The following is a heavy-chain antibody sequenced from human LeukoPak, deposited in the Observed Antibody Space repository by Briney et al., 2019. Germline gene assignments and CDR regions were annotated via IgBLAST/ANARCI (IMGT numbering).Heavy chain of an antibody. CDR3: ARDLRGSSCYDY. J-gene: IGHJ4*02. V-gene: IGHV4-59*01. D-gene: IGHD2-2*01. Sequence: PSETLSLTCTVSGGSLSSYYWSWIRQPPGKGLEWIGYIYYSGSTSYNPPLKSRVTISVDTSKNQFSLKLTSVTAADTALYYCARDLRGSSCYDYWGQGTLVSVS. CDR2: IYYSGST. CDR1: GGSLSSYY.